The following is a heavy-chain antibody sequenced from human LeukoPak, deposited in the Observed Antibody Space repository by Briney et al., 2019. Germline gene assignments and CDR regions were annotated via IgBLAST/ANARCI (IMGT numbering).Heavy chain of an antibody. CDR3: VRLRFFEVSGYYPDH. Sequence: GGSLRLSCGASGFTFSSHWMHWVRQAPGEAPAWVSRINSDGSSAVYADSVRGRFIVSRDNAKSTLYLQMDSLRAEDTAGYYCVRLRFFEVSGYYPDHWGQETRVSVST. J-gene: IGHJ4*02. V-gene: IGHV3-74*01. CDR1: GFTFSSHW. CDR2: INSDGSSA. D-gene: IGHD3-22*01.